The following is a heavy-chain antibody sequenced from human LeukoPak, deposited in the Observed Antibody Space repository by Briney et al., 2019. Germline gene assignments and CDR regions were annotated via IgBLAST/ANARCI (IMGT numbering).Heavy chain of an antibody. J-gene: IGHJ6*03. CDR1: GFIFNNYW. Sequence: PGGSLRLSCAASGFIFNNYWMSWVRQAPGKGLEWLAFIRYDGNNNYYADSVKGRFTISRDTSKNTLYLQMNSLRGEDTAVYYCAKDWRCSSISCVYYYYMDVWGKGTTVTVSS. D-gene: IGHD2-2*01. CDR3: AKDWRCSSISCVYYYYMDV. CDR2: IRYDGNNN. V-gene: IGHV3-30*02.